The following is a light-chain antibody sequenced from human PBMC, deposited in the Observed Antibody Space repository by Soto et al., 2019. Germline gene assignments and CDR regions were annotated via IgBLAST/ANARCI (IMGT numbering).Light chain of an antibody. J-gene: IGLJ1*01. CDR3: CSYASRDTYV. V-gene: IGLV2-23*01. CDR2: EAN. Sequence: QSALTQPASVSGSPVQSITISCTGTSSDVGSYNLVSWYQQHPGKAPKLIIYEANKRPSGISNRFSGSESGNTASLTISGLQPEDEADYYCCSYASRDTYVFGTGTKVTVL. CDR1: SSDVGSYNL.